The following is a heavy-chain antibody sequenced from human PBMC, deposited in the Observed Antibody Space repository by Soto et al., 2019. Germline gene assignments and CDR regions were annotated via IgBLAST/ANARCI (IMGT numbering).Heavy chain of an antibody. CDR3: ATTPADPFDY. J-gene: IGHJ4*02. Sequence: SGGSLRLSCAASGFTFSSYSMNWVRQAPGKGLEWVSSISSSSSYIYYADSVKGRFTVSRDNAKNSLYLQMNSLRAEDTAVYYCATTPADPFDYWGQGTLVTVSS. CDR2: ISSSSSYI. CDR1: GFTFSSYS. V-gene: IGHV3-21*01. D-gene: IGHD6-19*01.